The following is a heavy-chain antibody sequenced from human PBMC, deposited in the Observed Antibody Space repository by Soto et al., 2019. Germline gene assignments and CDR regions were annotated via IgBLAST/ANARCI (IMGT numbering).Heavy chain of an antibody. CDR3: ASPQRATVTDKIFDF. CDR2: ISGSDGST. J-gene: IGHJ4*02. CDR1: GFTLNNHA. V-gene: IGHV3-23*01. D-gene: IGHD4-17*01. Sequence: GGSLRLSCTASGFTLNNHAKSWVRQAPVKGREWVSVISGSDGSTYYTDSVRGRYSISRDSAKDTLYLQMSSLRAEDTAVYYCASPQRATVTDKIFDFWGPGTLVTVSS.